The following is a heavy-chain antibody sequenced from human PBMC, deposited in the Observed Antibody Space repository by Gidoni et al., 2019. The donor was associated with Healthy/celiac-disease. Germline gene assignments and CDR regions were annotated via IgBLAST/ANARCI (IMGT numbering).Heavy chain of an antibody. CDR2: ISGSGGST. J-gene: IGHJ4*02. CDR1: GFTFSSYA. Sequence: EVQLLESGGGLVQPGGSLRLSCAASGFTFSSYAMSWVRQAPGKGLEWVSAISGSGGSTYYADSVKGRFTISRDNSKNTLYLQMNSLRAEDTAVYYCAKDPPAGIAVAGTADYWGQGTLVTVSS. V-gene: IGHV3-23*01. D-gene: IGHD6-19*01. CDR3: AKDPPAGIAVAGTADY.